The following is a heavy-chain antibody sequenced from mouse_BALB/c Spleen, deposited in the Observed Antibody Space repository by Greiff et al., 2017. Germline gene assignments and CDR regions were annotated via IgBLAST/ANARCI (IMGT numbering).Heavy chain of an antibody. J-gene: IGHJ2*01. Sequence: EVKLMESGGGLVQPGGSMKLSCVASGFTFSNYWMNWVRQSPEKGLEWVAEIRLKSNNYATHYAESVKGRFTISRDDSKSSVYLQMNNLRAEDTGIYYCTRIWDYFDYWGQGTTLTVSS. CDR2: IRLKSNNYAT. V-gene: IGHV6-6*02. CDR3: TRIWDYFDY. CDR1: GFTFSNYW.